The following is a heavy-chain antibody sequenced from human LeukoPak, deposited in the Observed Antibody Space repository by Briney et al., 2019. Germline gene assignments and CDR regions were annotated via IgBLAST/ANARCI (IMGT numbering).Heavy chain of an antibody. CDR3: ARDRGSVGAYYDY. CDR2: VSGSGDTT. CDR1: GFSFGNHA. J-gene: IGHJ4*02. D-gene: IGHD1-26*01. V-gene: IGHV3-23*01. Sequence: PGGSLRLSCAASGFSFGNHAMIWVRQAAGKGLEWVSVVSGSGDTTHYADSVKGRFTISRDNAKNSLYLQMNSLRAEDTAVYYCARDRGSVGAYYDYWGRGTLVTVSS.